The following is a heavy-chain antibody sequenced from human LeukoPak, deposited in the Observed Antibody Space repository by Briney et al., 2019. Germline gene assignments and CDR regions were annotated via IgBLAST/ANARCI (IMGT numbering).Heavy chain of an antibody. Sequence: ASVKVSCKASGGTFSSYAISWVRQAPGQGLEWMGWISAYTGNTSYAQKLQGRVTMTTDTSTSIAYMELRSLRSDDTAVYYCARVASFVLDYWGQGTLVTVSS. CDR2: ISAYTGNT. V-gene: IGHV1-18*01. CDR1: GGTFSSYA. J-gene: IGHJ4*02. D-gene: IGHD3-3*02. CDR3: ARVASFVLDY.